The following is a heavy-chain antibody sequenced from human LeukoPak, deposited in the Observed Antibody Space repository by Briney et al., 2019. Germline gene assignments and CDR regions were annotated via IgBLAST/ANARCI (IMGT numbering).Heavy chain of an antibody. J-gene: IGHJ3*02. Sequence: SETLSLTCTVSGGSISSYYWSSIRQPPGKGLEWIGYIYYSGSTNYNPSLKSRVTISVDTSKNQFSLKLSSVTAADTAVYYCARWIAAAGTRAFDIWGQGTMVSVPS. CDR1: GGSISSYY. D-gene: IGHD6-13*01. V-gene: IGHV4-59*01. CDR3: ARWIAAAGTRAFDI. CDR2: IYYSGST.